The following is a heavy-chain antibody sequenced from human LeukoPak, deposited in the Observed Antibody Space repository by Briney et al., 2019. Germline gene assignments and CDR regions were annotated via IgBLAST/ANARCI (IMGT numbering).Heavy chain of an antibody. J-gene: IGHJ4*02. V-gene: IGHV3-23*01. D-gene: IGHD6-19*01. CDR3: AKDLRDIAVAGTGYDY. Sequence: GGSLRLSCAASGFTFSSYAMSWVRQAPGKGLEWVSAISGSGGSTYYADSVTGRFTISRDNSKNTLYLQMNSLRAEDTAVYYCAKDLRDIAVAGTGYDYWGQGTLVTVSS. CDR2: ISGSGGST. CDR1: GFTFSSYA.